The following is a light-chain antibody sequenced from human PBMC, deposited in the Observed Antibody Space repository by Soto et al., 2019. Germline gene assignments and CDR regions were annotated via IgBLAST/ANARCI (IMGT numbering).Light chain of an antibody. J-gene: IGKJ1*01. V-gene: IGKV3-11*01. Sequence: EIVLTQSPATLSLSPGERATRSCRASQSIGSLLAWYQQRPGQAPRLLIYDASNRATGIPARFSGSGSGADFTLTISSLEPEDFAVYYCQERSNWPPWTFGQGTKVDIK. CDR1: QSIGSL. CDR2: DAS. CDR3: QERSNWPPWT.